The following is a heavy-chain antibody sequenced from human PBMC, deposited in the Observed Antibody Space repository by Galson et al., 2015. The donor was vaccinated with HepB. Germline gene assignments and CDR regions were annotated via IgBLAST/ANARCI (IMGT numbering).Heavy chain of an antibody. CDR3: ALINRYCSGGSCYSRGYYYGMDV. CDR2: IDWDDDK. CDR1: GFSLSTSGMC. Sequence: PALVKPTQTLTLTCTFSGFSLSTSGMCVSWIRQPPGKALEWLARIDWDDDKRYSPSLKSRLTITKDTSKNQVVLTMTNMDPVDTATYYCALINRYCSGGSCYSRGYYYGMDVWGQGTTVTVSS. V-gene: IGHV2-5*08. D-gene: IGHD2-15*01. J-gene: IGHJ6*02.